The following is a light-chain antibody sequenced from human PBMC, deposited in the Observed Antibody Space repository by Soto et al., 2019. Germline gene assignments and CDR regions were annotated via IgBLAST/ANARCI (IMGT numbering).Light chain of an antibody. CDR1: PSVSSSY. V-gene: IGKV3-20*01. CDR2: GAS. J-gene: IGKJ1*01. CDR3: QQPET. Sequence: IVFTPSPGTLSLSPGASATLSGRASPSVSSSYLAWYQQKPGQPPRLLIYGASSSATGIPDRFSGSGSGTAITLPLSRLDPEDFALHYCQQPETFGQGTKVDIK.